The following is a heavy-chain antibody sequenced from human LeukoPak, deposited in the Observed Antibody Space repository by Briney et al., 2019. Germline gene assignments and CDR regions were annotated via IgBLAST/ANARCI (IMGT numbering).Heavy chain of an antibody. CDR3: ARDMYYDSSGYYSRLFDY. D-gene: IGHD3-22*01. J-gene: IGHJ4*02. V-gene: IGHV1-69*05. CDR1: GGTFSSYA. Sequence: GASVKVSCKASGGTFSSYAISWVRQAPGQGLEWMGRIIPIFGTANYAQKFQGRVTITTDESTSTAYMELSSLRSEDTAVYYCARDMYYDSSGYYSRLFDYWGQGTLVTASS. CDR2: IIPIFGTA.